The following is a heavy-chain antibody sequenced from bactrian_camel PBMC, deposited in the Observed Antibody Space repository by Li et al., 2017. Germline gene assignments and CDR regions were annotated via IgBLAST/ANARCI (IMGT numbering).Heavy chain of an antibody. CDR3: AADRVPATRRLLARAYNH. CDR1: GYTYNRNC. Sequence: AASGYTYNRNCMAWFRQAPGKEREGVAVIAGSGSTGYADSVKGRFNISQDRAKSTVSLQMNNLKPEDTAMYYRAADRVPATRRLLARAYNHWGQGTQVTVS. D-gene: IGHD7*01. J-gene: IGHJ4*01. CDR2: IAGSGST. V-gene: IGHV3S53*01.